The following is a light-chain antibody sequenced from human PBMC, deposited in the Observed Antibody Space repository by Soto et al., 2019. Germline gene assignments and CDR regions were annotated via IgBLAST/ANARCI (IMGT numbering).Light chain of an antibody. V-gene: IGLV1-51*01. J-gene: IGLJ1*01. Sequence: QSVLTQPPSVSAAPGQKVTISCSGSSSNIGGNSVSWYQQLPATAPKLLIYDDNKRPSGIPDRFSGSKSGTSATLGITGFQTGDEADYYCGSWDNSLSAYVFGTGTKVTVL. CDR1: SSNIGGNS. CDR2: DDN. CDR3: GSWDNSLSAYV.